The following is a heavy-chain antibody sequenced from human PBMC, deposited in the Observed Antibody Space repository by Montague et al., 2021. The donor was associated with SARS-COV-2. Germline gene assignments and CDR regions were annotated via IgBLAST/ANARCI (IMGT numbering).Heavy chain of an antibody. J-gene: IGHJ3*02. D-gene: IGHD3-22*01. V-gene: IGHV4-31*03. CDR2: IYYSGST. Sequence: TLSLTCTVSGGSISSGGYYWSWIRQPPGKGLEWIGYIYYSGSTYYNPSLKSRVTISVDTSKNQFSLKLSSVTAADTAVYYWARVRITLIIVVDAFDIWGQGTMVTVSS. CDR3: ARVRITLIIVVDAFDI. CDR1: GGSISSGGYY.